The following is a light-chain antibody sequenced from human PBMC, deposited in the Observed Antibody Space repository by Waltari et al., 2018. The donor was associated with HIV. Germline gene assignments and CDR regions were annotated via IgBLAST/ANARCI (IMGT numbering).Light chain of an antibody. J-gene: IGLJ3*02. CDR1: SSHIGDFS. Sequence: QSVLTQPLSASGTPGQRVTISCSGSSSHIGDFSVSWYQHLPGAAPKLLIYANNRRPLGVPDRFSGSRSGTSASLAISGLRSEEEAVYSCAVWDDSLRGGVFGGGTKLTVL. CDR3: AVWDDSLRGGV. CDR2: ANN. V-gene: IGLV1-47*01.